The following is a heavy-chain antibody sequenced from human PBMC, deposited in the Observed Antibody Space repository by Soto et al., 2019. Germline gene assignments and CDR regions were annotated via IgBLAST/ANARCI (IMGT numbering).Heavy chain of an antibody. CDR3: ARDLYGDVYYYFDL. CDR1: GFAFSSYA. V-gene: IGHV3-23*01. D-gene: IGHD4-17*01. CDR2: IRGSGGST. J-gene: IGHJ2*01. Sequence: EVQLFESGGALVQPWGSLRLSCAASGFAFSSYAMRWVRQAPGKGLELVSTIRGSGGSTYYADSVKGRFTISRDNSKNTMYLQMNSLRAEDTAVFYCARDLYGDVYYYFDLWGRGTLVTVSS.